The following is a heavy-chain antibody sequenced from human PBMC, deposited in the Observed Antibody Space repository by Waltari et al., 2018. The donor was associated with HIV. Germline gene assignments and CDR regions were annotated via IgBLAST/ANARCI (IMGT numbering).Heavy chain of an antibody. CDR3: ARGVCSGGSCYPDY. Sequence: EVQLVESGGGLVQPGGSLRLSCAASGFTFSSYSMHWVRQAPGKGLEWVSYISSGSSTIYYADSVKGRFTISRDNAKNSLYLQMNSLRAEDTAVYYCARGVCSGGSCYPDYWGQGTLVTVSS. CDR2: ISSGSSTI. J-gene: IGHJ4*02. CDR1: GFTFSSYS. V-gene: IGHV3-48*04. D-gene: IGHD2-15*01.